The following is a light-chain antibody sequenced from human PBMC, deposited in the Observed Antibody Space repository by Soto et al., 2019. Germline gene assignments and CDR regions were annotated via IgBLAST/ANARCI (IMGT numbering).Light chain of an antibody. CDR3: CSYAGSYTFVL. CDR1: SSDVGDYNY. Sequence: QSALTQPRSVSGSAGQSVTISCTGTSSDVGDYNYVSWYQQHPGKAPKLMIYDVSKRPSGVPDRFSGSKSGNTASLTISGLQAEDEADYYCCSYAGSYTFVLFGGGTKLTVL. J-gene: IGLJ2*01. V-gene: IGLV2-11*01. CDR2: DVS.